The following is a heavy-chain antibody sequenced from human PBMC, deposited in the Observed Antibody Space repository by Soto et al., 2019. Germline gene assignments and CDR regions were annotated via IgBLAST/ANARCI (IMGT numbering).Heavy chain of an antibody. CDR3: ARVAILITTWAFSY. Sequence: ASVKVSCKASGYTFTSYAMHWVRQAPGQRLEWMGWINPKSGDTKYAQKFQGWVTMTRDTSINTVYVELSRLTSDDTAVYYCARVAILITTWAFSYWGQGTPVTVSS. CDR1: GYTFTSYA. V-gene: IGHV1-2*04. D-gene: IGHD3-16*01. J-gene: IGHJ4*02. CDR2: INPKSGDT.